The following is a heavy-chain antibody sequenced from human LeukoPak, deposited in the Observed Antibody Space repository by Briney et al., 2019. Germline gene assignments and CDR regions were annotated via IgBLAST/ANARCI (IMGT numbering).Heavy chain of an antibody. CDR1: GGSISSSSYY. J-gene: IGHJ3*01. D-gene: IGHD3-10*01. CDR2: INHSGST. CDR3: ARARTYYSGNLPHAFDF. V-gene: IGHV4-39*07. Sequence: SETLSLTRTVSGGSISSSSYYWGWIRQPPGKGLEWIGEINHSGSTNYNPSLKSRVTISVDTSKNQFSLKLSSVTAADTAVYYCARARTYYSGNLPHAFDFWGQGTMVTVSS.